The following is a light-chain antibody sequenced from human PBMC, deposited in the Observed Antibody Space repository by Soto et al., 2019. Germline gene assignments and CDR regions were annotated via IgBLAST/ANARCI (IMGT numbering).Light chain of an antibody. V-gene: IGLV1-44*01. Sequence: QPVLSQPPSASGTPGQTVTVSFSGTYSNIGINDVHWYRQLSGTAPQILIYDTSQRATGVTDRFSGSRSGTSASLVISGLQTEDEADYHCAAWDDSLNGPAFGGGTQLTVL. CDR2: DTS. CDR3: AAWDDSLNGPA. J-gene: IGLJ2*01. CDR1: YSNIGIND.